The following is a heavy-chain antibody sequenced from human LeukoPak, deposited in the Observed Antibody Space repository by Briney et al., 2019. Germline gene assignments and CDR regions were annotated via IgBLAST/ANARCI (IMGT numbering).Heavy chain of an antibody. V-gene: IGHV4-34*01. D-gene: IGHD2-2*01. Sequence: SETLSLTCAVYGGSFSGYYWSWVRQPPGKGGEWMGEINHSGSTNYNSSLTSRGTISVDTSKKQYSLTLSSVPAADTAVYYCARGTWPAAIRWFDLWGQGTLVTVSS. CDR2: INHSGST. CDR1: GGSFSGYY. J-gene: IGHJ5*02. CDR3: ARGTWPAAIRWFDL.